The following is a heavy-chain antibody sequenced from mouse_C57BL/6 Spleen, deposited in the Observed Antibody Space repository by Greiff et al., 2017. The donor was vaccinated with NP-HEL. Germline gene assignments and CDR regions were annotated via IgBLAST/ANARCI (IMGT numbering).Heavy chain of an antibody. Sequence: VQLQQSGPELVKPGASVKISCKASGYAFSSSWMNWVKQRSGKGLEWIGRIYPGDGDTNYNGKFKGKATLTADKSSSTAYMQLSSLTAEDSAVYFCAREGDGYYRGFAYWGQGTLVTVSA. V-gene: IGHV1-82*01. D-gene: IGHD2-3*01. J-gene: IGHJ3*01. CDR3: AREGDGYYRGFAY. CDR1: GYAFSSSW. CDR2: IYPGDGDT.